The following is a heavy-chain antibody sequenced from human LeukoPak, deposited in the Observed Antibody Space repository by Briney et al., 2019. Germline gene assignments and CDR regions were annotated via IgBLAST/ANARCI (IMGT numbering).Heavy chain of an antibody. Sequence: ETLSLTCTVSGGSISSSSYYWGWIRQPPGKGLEWVANIKQDGSEKYYVDSVKGRFTISRDNAKNSLYLQMNSLRAEDTAVYYCFPLWTVWDWGQGTLVTVSS. CDR1: GGSISSSSYY. CDR3: FPLWTVWD. D-gene: IGHD3-16*01. V-gene: IGHV3-7*01. J-gene: IGHJ4*02. CDR2: IKQDGSEK.